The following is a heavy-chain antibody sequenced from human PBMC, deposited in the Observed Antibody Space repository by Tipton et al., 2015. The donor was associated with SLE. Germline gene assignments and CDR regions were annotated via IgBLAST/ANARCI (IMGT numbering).Heavy chain of an antibody. V-gene: IGHV5-51*03. CDR2: IYSSDSDGDSDI. Sequence: QLVQSGAEVKKPGESLKISCKNSGYRFSRYWVAWVRQMPGKGLEWMAIIYSSDSDGDSDIRYSPSFQGQVTISADKSITTAYLQWSSLKASDTAMYYCASPGHREVTPRWGQGTLVTVTS. CDR3: ASPGHREVTPR. J-gene: IGHJ4*02. D-gene: IGHD2-21*02. CDR1: GYRFSRYW.